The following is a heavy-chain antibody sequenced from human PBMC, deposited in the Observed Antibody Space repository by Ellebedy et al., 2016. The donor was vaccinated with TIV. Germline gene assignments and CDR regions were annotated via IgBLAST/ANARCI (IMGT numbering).Heavy chain of an antibody. J-gene: IGHJ4*02. CDR2: ISHDGSTK. D-gene: IGHD3-10*01. Sequence: GESLKISCAASEFTFSYYAMHWVRQAPGKGLEWVAVISHDGSTKYCADSVKGRFTISRDNSKNTLYLQMNSLTTEDTAVYYCARAVIGKEDFDYWGQGSLVSVSS. CDR1: EFTFSYYA. CDR3: ARAVIGKEDFDY. V-gene: IGHV3-30-3*01.